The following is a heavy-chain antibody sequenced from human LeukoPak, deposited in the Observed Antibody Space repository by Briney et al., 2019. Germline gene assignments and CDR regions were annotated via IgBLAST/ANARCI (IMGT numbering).Heavy chain of an antibody. D-gene: IGHD5-24*01. J-gene: IGHJ4*02. CDR1: GYSFTTYW. V-gene: IGHV5-51*01. CDR2: IYPGDSDS. CDR3: ARLEQRDFDY. Sequence: GGALKISCKGSGYSFTTYWIAWVRQMSGKGLEWMGIIYPGDSDSWYSPSFQGQVTISADKSINTAYLQWSSLKASDTAMYYCARLEQRDFDYWGQGTLVTVSS.